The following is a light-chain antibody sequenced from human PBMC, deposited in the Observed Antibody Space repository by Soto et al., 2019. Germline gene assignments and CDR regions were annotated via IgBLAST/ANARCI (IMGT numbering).Light chain of an antibody. CDR3: QQRSNLIT. CDR1: QSVSSD. J-gene: IGKJ5*01. V-gene: IGKV3-11*01. CDR2: GAS. Sequence: EIVMTQSPATLSVSPGERATLSCRASQSVSSDLAWYHQKPGQAPRLLIYGASNRVTGIPARFRGSGSGTDFTLTISSLEPDDFAVYYCQQRSNLITFGQGTRLEIK.